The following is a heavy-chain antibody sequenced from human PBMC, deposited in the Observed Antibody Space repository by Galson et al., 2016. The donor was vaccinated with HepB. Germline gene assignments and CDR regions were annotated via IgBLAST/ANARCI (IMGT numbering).Heavy chain of an antibody. Sequence: SVKVSCKASGYTFSSNGISWVLQAPGQGLEWMGWISAYNGNTNYAQNLQGRVTMTTDTSTSTAYMEVRSLRSNDTAVYYCARSGYCSGGSFSDHYYYGMDVWGQGTTVSVSS. D-gene: IGHD2-15*01. CDR2: ISAYNGNT. V-gene: IGHV1-18*01. J-gene: IGHJ6*02. CDR3: ARSGYCSGGSFSDHYYYGMDV. CDR1: GYTFSSNG.